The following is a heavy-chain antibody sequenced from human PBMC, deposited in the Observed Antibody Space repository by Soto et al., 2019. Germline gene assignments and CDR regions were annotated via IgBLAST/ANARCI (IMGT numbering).Heavy chain of an antibody. D-gene: IGHD3-22*01. Sequence: PGGSLRLSCAASELTFSSYGMNWVRQAPGKGLEWVSAISSSTSFIHYADSVKGRFTISRDNAKNSLYLQMNSLRAEDTAMYYCESGHYHRIGFYFDSWGQGNLVTVSS. V-gene: IGHV3-21*01. CDR1: ELTFSSYG. CDR3: ESGHYHRIGFYFDS. J-gene: IGHJ4*02. CDR2: ISSSTSFI.